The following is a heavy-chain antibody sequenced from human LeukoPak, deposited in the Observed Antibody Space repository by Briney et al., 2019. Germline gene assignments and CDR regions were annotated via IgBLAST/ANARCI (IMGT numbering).Heavy chain of an antibody. J-gene: IGHJ5*02. CDR3: AKDLSRQRRGLNYGPWFDP. CDR2: IYHSGST. D-gene: IGHD4-17*01. CDR1: GGSISSGGYS. V-gene: IGHV4-30-2*01. Sequence: NSSETLALTCAVSGGSISSGGYSWSWIRQPPGKGLEWIGYIYHSGSTYYNPSLKSRVTISVDRSKNQFSLKLSSVTAADTAVYFCAKDLSRQRRGLNYGPWFDPWGRGTLVTVSS.